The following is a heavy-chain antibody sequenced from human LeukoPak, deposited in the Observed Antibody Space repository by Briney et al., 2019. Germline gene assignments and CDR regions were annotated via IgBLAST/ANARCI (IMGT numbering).Heavy chain of an antibody. CDR1: GYSFTTHW. V-gene: IGHV5-51*01. J-gene: IGHJ5*02. CDR3: ARFITGNTNWFDP. D-gene: IGHD1-20*01. CDR2: IYPGDADT. Sequence: GESLKISCKGSGYSFTTHWIGWVRQMPGKGLEYVGLIYPGDADTRYSPSFQGQVTISADSSISPAYLQWSSLRASDTAMYYCARFITGNTNWFDPWGQGTLVSVSS.